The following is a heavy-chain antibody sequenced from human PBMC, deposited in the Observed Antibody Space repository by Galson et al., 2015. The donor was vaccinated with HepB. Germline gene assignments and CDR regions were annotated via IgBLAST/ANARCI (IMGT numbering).Heavy chain of an antibody. J-gene: IGHJ4*02. CDR2: ISSDGGST. Sequence: SLRLSCAASGFIFSSYSMHWVRQAPGKGLEYVSAISSDGGSTYYADSVKGRFTVSRDNSKNTLYLQMSRLRSEDTAVFYCVKDAYDSGTIYNVGLARLFDYWGQGTLVTVSS. D-gene: IGHD3-10*01. CDR1: GFIFSSYS. CDR3: VKDAYDSGTIYNVGLARLFDY. V-gene: IGHV3-64D*06.